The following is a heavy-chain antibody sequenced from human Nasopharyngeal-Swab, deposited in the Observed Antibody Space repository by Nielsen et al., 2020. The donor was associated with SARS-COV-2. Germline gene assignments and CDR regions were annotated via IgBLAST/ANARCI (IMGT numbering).Heavy chain of an antibody. CDR2: ISAYNGNT. Sequence: GSAKVSCRASGYSFTSYGISWVRQAPGQGLEWMGWISAYNGNTNYAQKLQGRVTMTTDTSTSTAYMELKSLRSDDTAVYYCARVPGNHDAFDIWGQGTMVTVSS. V-gene: IGHV1-18*04. D-gene: IGHD2-2*01. J-gene: IGHJ3*02. CDR3: ARVPGNHDAFDI. CDR1: GYSFTSYG.